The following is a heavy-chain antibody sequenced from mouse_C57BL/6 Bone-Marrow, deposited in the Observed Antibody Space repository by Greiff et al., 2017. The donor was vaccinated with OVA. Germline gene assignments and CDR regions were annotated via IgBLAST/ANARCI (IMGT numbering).Heavy chain of an antibody. J-gene: IGHJ2*01. V-gene: IGHV14-2*01. D-gene: IGHD1-1*01. CDR3: ARSLRLLRYYFDY. CDR2: IDPEDGET. CDR1: GFNIKDYY. Sequence: VQLKESGAELVKPGASVKLSCTASGFNIKDYYMHWVKQRTEQGLEWIGRIDPEDGETKYAPKFQGKATITADTSSNTAYLQLSSLTSEDTAVYYCARSLRLLRYYFDYWGQGTTLTVSS.